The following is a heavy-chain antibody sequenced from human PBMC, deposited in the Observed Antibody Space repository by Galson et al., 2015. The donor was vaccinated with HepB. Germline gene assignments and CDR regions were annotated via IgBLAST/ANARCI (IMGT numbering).Heavy chain of an antibody. V-gene: IGHV3-66*01. D-gene: IGHD2-15*01. J-gene: IGHJ2*01. CDR1: GFTFSSSW. CDR3: ARAGPKCSGGSCYRWYFDL. Sequence: SLRLSCAASGFTFSSSWMHWVRQAPGKGLEWVSVIYSGGSTYYADSVKGRFTISRDNSKNTLYLQMNSLRAEDTAVYYCARAGPKCSGGSCYRWYFDLWGRGTLVTVSS. CDR2: IYSGGST.